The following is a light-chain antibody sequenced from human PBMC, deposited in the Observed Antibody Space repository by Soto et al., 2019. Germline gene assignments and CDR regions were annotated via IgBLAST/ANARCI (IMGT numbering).Light chain of an antibody. CDR1: SXDVGIYNY. CDR2: QVT. Sequence: QSALTQPASVSGSPGQSITISCTGTSXDVGIYNYVSWYQQHPGKAPKLMIYQVTNRPSGGSNRFSGSKSGNTASLTISGLQADDEADYYCSSYTGSTNYVLGTGTKFTVL. J-gene: IGLJ1*01. CDR3: SSYTGSTNYV. V-gene: IGLV2-14*01.